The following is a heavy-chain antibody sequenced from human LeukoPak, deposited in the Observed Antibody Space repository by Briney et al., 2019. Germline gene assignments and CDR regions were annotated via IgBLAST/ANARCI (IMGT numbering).Heavy chain of an antibody. CDR2: ISYDGSNK. V-gene: IGHV3-30-3*01. CDR3: ARDNRRGKLLLGGSYFDY. CDR1: GFTFSSYA. J-gene: IGHJ4*02. Sequence: GGSLRLSCAASGFTFSSYAMHWVRQAPGKGLEWVAVISYDGSNKYYADSVKGRFTISRDNSKNTLYLQMNSLRAEDTAVYYCARDNRRGKLLLGGSYFDYWGQGTLVTVSS. D-gene: IGHD2-15*01.